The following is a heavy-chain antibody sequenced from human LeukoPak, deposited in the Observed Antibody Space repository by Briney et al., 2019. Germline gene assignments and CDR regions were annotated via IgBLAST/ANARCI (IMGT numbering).Heavy chain of an antibody. CDR3: ARGNYYMDV. Sequence: SETLSLTCTVSGYSLSSGYYWGWIRQPPGKGLEWIGTIYNSGTTYYNPSLESRVTISIDPSKNQFSLNLSAVTAADTGIYYCARGNYYMDVWGKGTTVTVSS. CDR1: GYSLSSGYY. CDR2: IYNSGTT. V-gene: IGHV4-38-2*02. J-gene: IGHJ6*03.